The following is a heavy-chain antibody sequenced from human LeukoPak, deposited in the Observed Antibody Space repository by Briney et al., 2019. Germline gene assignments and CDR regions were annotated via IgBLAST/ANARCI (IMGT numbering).Heavy chain of an antibody. V-gene: IGHV3-48*03. CDR3: ANEYFDY. J-gene: IGHJ4*02. CDR1: GFIFNSYE. CDR2: ISYSGNSI. Sequence: GGSLRLSCVASGFIFNSYEMNWVRQAPGKGLEWVAFISYSGNSIYYADSVKGRFTISRDNAKNSLYLQMSSVRAEDTAVYYCANEYFDYWGQGTLVTVSS.